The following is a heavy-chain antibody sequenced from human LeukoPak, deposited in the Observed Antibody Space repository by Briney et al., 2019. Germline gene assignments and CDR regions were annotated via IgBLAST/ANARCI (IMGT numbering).Heavy chain of an antibody. CDR3: ARAPYTSGWYFAFDY. J-gene: IGHJ4*02. Sequence: GGSLRLSCAASGFTFSSYAMSWVRQAPGKGLEWVSAISGTSGSTYYADSVKGRFTISRDNSQNTLYLEMNSLRTEDTAVYYCARAPYTSGWYFAFDYWGQGTLVTVSS. V-gene: IGHV3-23*01. CDR1: GFTFSSYA. CDR2: ISGTSGST. D-gene: IGHD6-19*01.